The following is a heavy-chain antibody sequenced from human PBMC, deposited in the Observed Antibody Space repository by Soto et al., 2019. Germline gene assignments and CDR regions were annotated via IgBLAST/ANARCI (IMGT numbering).Heavy chain of an antibody. J-gene: IGHJ4*02. V-gene: IGHV1-18*01. CDR2: ISAHNGKT. CDR1: GYIFTSYG. D-gene: IGHD4-17*01. CDR3: ARGRYGDY. Sequence: QAHLVQSGPEVKKPGASVKVSCKGSGYIFTSYGIAWVRQAPGQGLEWMGWISAHNGKTEYAQKFQGRVTVTSDTSTSTAYLELRSLRSDDTASYYCARGRYGDYWGQGALVTVSS.